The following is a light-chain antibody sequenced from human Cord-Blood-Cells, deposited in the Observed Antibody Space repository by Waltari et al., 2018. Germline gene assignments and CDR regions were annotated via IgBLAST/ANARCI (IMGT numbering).Light chain of an antibody. J-gene: IGKJ1*01. CDR1: QSISSY. Sequence: DIQMTQSPSSLSASVGDRVTITCRASQSISSYLNWYQQKPGKAPKLLIYAASSLQSGVPSRFSGSGSGTDFTLTISSLQPEDFATYYGQQSYSTQWTFGQGTNVEIK. CDR3: QQSYSTQWT. CDR2: AAS. V-gene: IGKV1-39*01.